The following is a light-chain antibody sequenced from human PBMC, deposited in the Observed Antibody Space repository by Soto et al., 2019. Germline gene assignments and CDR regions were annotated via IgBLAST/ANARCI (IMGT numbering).Light chain of an antibody. Sequence: SVLTQPASVSGSPGQSITISCTGTGSDVGNYNFVSWHQHHPGKAPKLLIYAGSGRPSGVSYRFSGARSGNTASLTISGLQAADEADYYCCSYADTNTYVFGPGTKVTVL. CDR1: GSDVGNYNF. J-gene: IGLJ1*01. CDR2: AGS. V-gene: IGLV2-23*01. CDR3: CSYADTNTYV.